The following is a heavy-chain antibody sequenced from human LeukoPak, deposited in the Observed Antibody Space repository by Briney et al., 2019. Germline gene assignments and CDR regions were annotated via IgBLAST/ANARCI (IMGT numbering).Heavy chain of an antibody. J-gene: IGHJ6*02. CDR1: GFILADHA. CDR3: TRGPILLWLHNGIDV. CDR2: VRSKAYGGTT. Sequence: GGSLRLSWTASGFILADHAMAWVRQAPGKGLECVGFVRSKAYGGTTEYATSVKGRFTISRDDSESIVYLQMNSLKTEDTAVYYCTRGPILLWLHNGIDVWGQGTTVIVSS. V-gene: IGHV3-49*04. D-gene: IGHD5-18*01.